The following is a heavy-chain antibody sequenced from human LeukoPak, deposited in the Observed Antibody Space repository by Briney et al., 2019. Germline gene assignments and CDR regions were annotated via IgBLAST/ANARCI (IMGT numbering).Heavy chain of an antibody. CDR1: GYTFTGYY. D-gene: IGHD1-1*01. J-gene: IGHJ4*02. CDR3: ARGLERTKRFDY. Sequence: ASVKVSCKASGYTFTGYYMHWVRQAPGQGLEWMGWINPNSGGTNYAQKLQGRVTMTRDTSISTAYMELSRLRSDDTAVYYCARGLERTKRFDYWGQGTLVTVSS. V-gene: IGHV1-2*02. CDR2: INPNSGGT.